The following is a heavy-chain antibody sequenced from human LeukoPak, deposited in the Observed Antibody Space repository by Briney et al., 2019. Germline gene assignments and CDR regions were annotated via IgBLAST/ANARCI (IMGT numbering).Heavy chain of an antibody. CDR2: IYPGDSDT. J-gene: IGHJ5*02. D-gene: IGHD1-26*01. Sequence: GESLKISCKGSGYTFTDYWIAWVRQMPGQGLEWMGIIYPGDSDTRYSPSFQGQVTISADKSTTTAFLQWSSLKTSDTAMYFCARLADTTSWGQGTLVTVSS. V-gene: IGHV5-51*01. CDR3: ARLADTTS. CDR1: GYTFTDYW.